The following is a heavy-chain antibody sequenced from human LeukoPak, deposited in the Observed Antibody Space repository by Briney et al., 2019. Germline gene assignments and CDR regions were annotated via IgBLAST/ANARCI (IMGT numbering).Heavy chain of an antibody. CDR2: INPNSGGT. J-gene: IGHJ3*02. CDR3: ARARIITMVRGYAFDI. D-gene: IGHD3-10*01. Sequence: ASVKVSCKASGYTFTGYYMHWVRQAPGQGLEWMGWINPNSGGTNYAQKFQGRVTMTRDTSISTAYMELGRLRSDDTAVYYCARARIITMVRGYAFDIWGQGTMVTVSS. CDR1: GYTFTGYY. V-gene: IGHV1-2*02.